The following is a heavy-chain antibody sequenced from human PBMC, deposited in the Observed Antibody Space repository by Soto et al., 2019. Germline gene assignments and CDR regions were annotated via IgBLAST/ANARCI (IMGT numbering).Heavy chain of an antibody. CDR2: INHSGST. Sequence: LSLTCAVYGGSFSGYYCSWIRQPPWKGLDLIGEINHSGSTNYNPSLKSRVTISVDTSKNQFSLKLSSVTAADTAVYYCARGRGYCSGGSCHTNDYWGQGTLVTVSS. D-gene: IGHD2-15*01. V-gene: IGHV4-34*01. CDR3: ARGRGYCSGGSCHTNDY. J-gene: IGHJ4*02. CDR1: GGSFSGYY.